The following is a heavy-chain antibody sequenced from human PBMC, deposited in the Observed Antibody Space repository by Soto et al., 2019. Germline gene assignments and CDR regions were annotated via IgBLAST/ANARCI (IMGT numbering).Heavy chain of an antibody. D-gene: IGHD3-22*01. CDR1: GGSISSGDYY. Sequence: QVQLQESGPGLVKPSQTLSLTCTVSGGSISSGDYYWSWIRQPPGKGLEWIGDIYYSGSTYYNPSLNSRVTISVDTSKNQFSLKLSSVTAADTAVYYCARFAYYYDSSGYYTTTGFDYWGQGTLVTVSS. CDR3: ARFAYYYDSSGYYTTTGFDY. CDR2: IYYSGST. V-gene: IGHV4-30-4*01. J-gene: IGHJ4*02.